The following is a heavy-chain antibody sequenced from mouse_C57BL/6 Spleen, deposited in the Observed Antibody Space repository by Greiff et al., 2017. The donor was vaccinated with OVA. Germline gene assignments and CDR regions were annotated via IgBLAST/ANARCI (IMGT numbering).Heavy chain of an antibody. CDR1: GYSITSGYY. Sequence: EVQLQESGPGLVKPSQSLSLTCSVTGYSITSGYYWNWIRQFPGNKLEWMGYISYDGSNNYNPSLKNRISITRDTSKNQFFLKLNSVTTEDTATYYCARDSSGYVGIFDYWGQGTTLTVSS. CDR2: ISYDGSN. D-gene: IGHD3-2*02. J-gene: IGHJ2*01. V-gene: IGHV3-6*01. CDR3: ARDSSGYVGIFDY.